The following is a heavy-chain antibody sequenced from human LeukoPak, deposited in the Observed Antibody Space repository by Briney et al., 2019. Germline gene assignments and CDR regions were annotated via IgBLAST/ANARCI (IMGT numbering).Heavy chain of an antibody. CDR3: ARDSDYYGSGSYPS. V-gene: IGHV4-59*01. CDR1: GGSISSYY. Sequence: SETLSLTCTVSGGSISSYYWSWIRQPPGKGLEWIGYIYYSGSTNYNPSLKSRVTISVDTSKNQFSLKLSSVTAADTAVYYCARDSDYYGSGSYPSWGQGTLVTVSS. CDR2: IYYSGST. D-gene: IGHD3-10*01. J-gene: IGHJ5*02.